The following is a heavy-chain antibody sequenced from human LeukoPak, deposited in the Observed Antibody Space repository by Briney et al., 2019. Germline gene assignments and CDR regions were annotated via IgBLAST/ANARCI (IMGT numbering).Heavy chain of an antibody. J-gene: IGHJ4*02. CDR3: ARHRGAYCSGGNCYSSYYFDY. V-gene: IGHV4-59*08. D-gene: IGHD2-15*01. Sequence: PSETLSLTCTVSGGSISSYYWSWIRPPPGKGLEWVAYIYYSGSTSYNPSLKSRVTISVDTSKKQFSLRLSAVTAADTAVYYCARHRGAYCSGGNCYSSYYFDYWGQGTLVTVSS. CDR1: GGSISSYY. CDR2: IYYSGST.